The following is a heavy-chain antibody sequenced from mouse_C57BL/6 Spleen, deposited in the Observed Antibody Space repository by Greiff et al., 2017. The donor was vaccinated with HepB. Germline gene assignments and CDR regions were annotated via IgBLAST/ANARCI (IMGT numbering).Heavy chain of an antibody. Sequence: EVKLQESGGDLVKPGGSLKLSCAASGFTFSSYGMSWVRQTPDKRLEWVATISSGGSYTYYPDSVKGRFTISRDNAKNTLYLQMSSLKSEDTAMYYCARHLDYYGSSYDYFDYWGQGTTLTVSS. J-gene: IGHJ2*01. V-gene: IGHV5-6*01. CDR3: ARHLDYYGSSYDYFDY. CDR2: ISSGGSYT. D-gene: IGHD1-1*01. CDR1: GFTFSSYG.